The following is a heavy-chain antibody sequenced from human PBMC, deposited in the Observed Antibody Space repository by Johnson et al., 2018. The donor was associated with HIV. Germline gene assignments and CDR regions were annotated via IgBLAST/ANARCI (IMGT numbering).Heavy chain of an antibody. D-gene: IGHD6-13*01. CDR3: ARERARQELGLDGAFDI. CDR1: GFTLSKYA. J-gene: IGHJ3*02. CDR2: ISFDGSNK. Sequence: VQLVESGGGVVQPGRSLRLSCAASGFTLSKYAMHWVRKAPGKGLEWVAVISFDGSNKYNADSVKGRFIISRDNSQNTLSLQMHSLRAEDTAVYYCARERARQELGLDGAFDIWGQGTTVSVS. V-gene: IGHV3-30*04.